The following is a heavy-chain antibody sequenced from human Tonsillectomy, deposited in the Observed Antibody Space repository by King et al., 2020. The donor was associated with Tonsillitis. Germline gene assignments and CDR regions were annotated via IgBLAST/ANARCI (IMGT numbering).Heavy chain of an antibody. J-gene: IGHJ6*02. V-gene: IGHV3-53*01. CDR1: GFSVSSNY. Sequence: VQLVESGVGLIQPGGSLRLFCAASGFSVSSNYISWVRQAPGKGLAWVSVIYSGGSTYYADSVKGRFTISRDNSKNTLYLQMNSLRAEDTAVYYCARDHDYYYYGMDVWGQGTTVTVSS. CDR3: ARDHDYYYYGMDV. CDR2: IYSGGST.